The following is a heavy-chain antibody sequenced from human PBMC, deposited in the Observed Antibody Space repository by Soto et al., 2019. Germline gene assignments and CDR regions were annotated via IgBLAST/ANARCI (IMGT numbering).Heavy chain of an antibody. CDR1: GFTVCSLS. J-gene: IGHJ4*02. D-gene: IGHD1-20*01. V-gene: IGHV3-23*01. Sequence: GGCRRLAWAASGFTVCSLSVRWVRPAPGKGLEWVSAISGSGGSTYYADSVKGRFTISRDNSKNTLYLQMNSLRAEDTAVYYCAKDLGGNWNYDDYWGQGTLVTVSS. CDR2: ISGSGGST. CDR3: AKDLGGNWNYDDY.